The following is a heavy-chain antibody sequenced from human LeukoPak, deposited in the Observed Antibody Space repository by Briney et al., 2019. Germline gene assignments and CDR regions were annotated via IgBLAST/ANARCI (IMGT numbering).Heavy chain of an antibody. CDR3: VKWGQWFDP. V-gene: IGHV5-51*01. D-gene: IGHD1-26*01. Sequence: GESLKISCKASGYTFSNYWIGWVRQMPGKGLECMGIIYPGDSDTRYSPSFQGQVTISADKSISTAYLQWSSLKASDTAMYYCVKWGQWFDPWGQGTLVTVSS. J-gene: IGHJ5*02. CDR1: GYTFSNYW. CDR2: IYPGDSDT.